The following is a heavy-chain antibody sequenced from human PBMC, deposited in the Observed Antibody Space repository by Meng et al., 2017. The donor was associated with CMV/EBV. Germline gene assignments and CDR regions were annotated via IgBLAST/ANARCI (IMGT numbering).Heavy chain of an antibody. CDR1: GYTLSHYW. J-gene: IGHJ2*01. CDR3: ARSGSTTSQQPGYFDL. CDR2: INPSGGST. V-gene: IGHV1-46*01. D-gene: IGHD2-2*01. Sequence: ASVQVSCKASGYTLSHYWMHWVRQAPGQGLEWVGIINPSGGSTTYAQKFQGRVVLTRDTSTSTVYMDLSSLRSEDRAVYYCARSGSTTSQQPGYFDLWGRGTLVTVSS.